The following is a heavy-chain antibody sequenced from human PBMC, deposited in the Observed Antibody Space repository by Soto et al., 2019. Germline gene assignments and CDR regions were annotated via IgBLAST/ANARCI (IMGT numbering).Heavy chain of an antibody. CDR1: GFTFSGSA. Sequence: GGSLRLSCAASGFTFSGSAMHWVRQASGKGLEWVGRIRSKANSYATAYAASVEGRFTISRDDSKNTAYLQMNSLKTEDTAVYYCTRHPGGIGYSYGDGMDVWGQGTTVTVSS. J-gene: IGHJ6*02. V-gene: IGHV3-73*01. CDR3: TRHPGGIGYSYGDGMDV. CDR2: IRSKANSYAT. D-gene: IGHD5-18*01.